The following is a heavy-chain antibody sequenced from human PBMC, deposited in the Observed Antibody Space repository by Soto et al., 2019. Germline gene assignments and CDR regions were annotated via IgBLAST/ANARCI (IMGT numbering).Heavy chain of an antibody. D-gene: IGHD3-22*01. CDR2: MYYSGST. CDR3: ARGLPQYYYDSSRYYSDY. CDR1: GGSVSSGSYY. Sequence: SETLSLTCTVSGGSVSSGSYYWSWIRQPPGKGLEWIGYMYYSGSTKYNPSLKSRVTISVDTSKNQFSLKLSSVTAADTAVYYCARGLPQYYYDSSRYYSDYCGQAPLV. J-gene: IGHJ4*02. V-gene: IGHV4-61*01.